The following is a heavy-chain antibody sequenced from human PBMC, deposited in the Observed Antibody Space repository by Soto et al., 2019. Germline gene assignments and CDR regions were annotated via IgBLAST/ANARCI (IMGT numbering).Heavy chain of an antibody. CDR2: IYYSGST. Sequence: PSETLSLTCTVSGGSISSYYWSWIRQPPGKGLEWIGYIYYSGSTNYNPSLKSRVTISVDTSKNQFSLKLSTVTAADTAVYYCARGGPSSSWYSIVNWFDPWGQGTLVTVS. D-gene: IGHD6-13*01. CDR1: GGSISSYY. CDR3: ARGGPSSSWYSIVNWFDP. J-gene: IGHJ5*02. V-gene: IGHV4-59*01.